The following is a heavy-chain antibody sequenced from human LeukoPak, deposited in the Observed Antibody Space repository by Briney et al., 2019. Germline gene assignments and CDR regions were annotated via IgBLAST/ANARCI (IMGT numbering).Heavy chain of an antibody. Sequence: SETLSLTCTVSGGSISSSSYYWGWIRQPPGKGLEWNGSIYYSGSTYYNPSLKSRVTISVDTSKNQFSLKLSSVTAADTAVYYSTAVFWSGYYSWFDPWGQGTLVTVSS. J-gene: IGHJ5*02. CDR1: GGSISSSSYY. V-gene: IGHV4-39*01. CDR2: IYYSGST. D-gene: IGHD3-3*01. CDR3: TAVFWSGYYSWFDP.